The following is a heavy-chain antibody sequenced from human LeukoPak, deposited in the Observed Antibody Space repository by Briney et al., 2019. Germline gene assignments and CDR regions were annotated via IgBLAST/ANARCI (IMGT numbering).Heavy chain of an antibody. Sequence: SGGSLRLSCAASGLTFSSYAMSWVRQAPGKGLEWVSAISGSGGSTYYADSVKGRFTISRDNSKNTLYLQMNSLRAEDTAVYYCAKGTYYDFWSGSAWFDPWGQGTLVTVSS. V-gene: IGHV3-23*01. D-gene: IGHD3-3*01. CDR2: ISGSGGST. CDR3: AKGTYYDFWSGSAWFDP. J-gene: IGHJ5*02. CDR1: GLTFSSYA.